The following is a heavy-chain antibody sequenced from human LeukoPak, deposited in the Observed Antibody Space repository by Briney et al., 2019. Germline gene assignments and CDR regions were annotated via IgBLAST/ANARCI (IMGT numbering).Heavy chain of an antibody. V-gene: IGHV4-30-4*08. Sequence: SQTLSLTCTVSGGSISSGDYYWSWIRQPPGKGLEWIGYIYYSGSTYYNPSLKSRVTISEDTSKNQFSPKLSSVTAADTAMYYCARETHEYSSSYTDYSDYWGQGTLVTVSS. CDR1: GGSISSGDYY. CDR2: IYYSGST. J-gene: IGHJ4*02. CDR3: ARETHEYSSSYTDYSDY. D-gene: IGHD6-6*01.